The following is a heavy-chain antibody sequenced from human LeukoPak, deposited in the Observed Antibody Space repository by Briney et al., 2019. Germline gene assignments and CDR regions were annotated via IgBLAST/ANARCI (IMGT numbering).Heavy chain of an antibody. CDR1: GFTFSSYA. J-gene: IGHJ4*02. D-gene: IGHD2-2*01. CDR3: ASHCSSTSCYYY. V-gene: IGHV3-23*01. CDR2: ISGGGGNT. Sequence: GGSLRLSCAASGFTFSSYAMSWVRQAPGRGLEWVSAISGGGGNTYYADSVKGRFTISRDNSKNTQYLQMNRLRAEDTAVYYCASHCSSTSCYYYWGQGTLVTVSS.